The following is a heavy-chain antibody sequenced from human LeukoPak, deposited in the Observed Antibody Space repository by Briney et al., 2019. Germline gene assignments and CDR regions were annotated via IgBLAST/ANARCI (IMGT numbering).Heavy chain of an antibody. CDR1: GGSISSSSYY. CDR2: INHSGST. J-gene: IGHJ5*02. CDR3: ARGPIKYYYDSSGYQAANWFDP. V-gene: IGHV4-39*07. Sequence: SETLSLTCTVSGGSISSSSYYWGWIRQPPGKGLEWIGEINHSGSTNYNPSLKSRVTISVDTSKNQFSLKLSSVTAADTAVYYCARGPIKYYYDSSGYQAANWFDPWGQGTLVTVSS. D-gene: IGHD3-22*01.